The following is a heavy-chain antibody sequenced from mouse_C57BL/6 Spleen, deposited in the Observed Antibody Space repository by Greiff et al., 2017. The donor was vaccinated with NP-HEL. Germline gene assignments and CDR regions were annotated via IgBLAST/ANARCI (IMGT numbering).Heavy chain of an antibody. J-gene: IGHJ1*03. CDR3: ARDYDYDEYFDV. CDR1: GYTFTSYW. V-gene: IGHV1-55*01. D-gene: IGHD2-4*01. CDR2: IYPGSGST. Sequence: VQLQQSGAELVKPGASVKMSCKASGYTFTSYWITWVKQRPGQGLEWIGDIYPGSGSTNYNEKFKSKATLTVDTSSSTAYMQLSSLTSEDSAVYYCARDYDYDEYFDVWGTGTTVTVSS.